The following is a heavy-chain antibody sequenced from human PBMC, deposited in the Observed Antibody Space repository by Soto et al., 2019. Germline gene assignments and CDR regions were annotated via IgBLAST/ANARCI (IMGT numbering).Heavy chain of an antibody. CDR3: ARTLPPYYYDSSGYYYVFAFDI. J-gene: IGHJ3*02. V-gene: IGHV5-51*01. CDR2: IYPGDSDT. CDR1: GYSFTSYW. Sequence: PGESLKISCKGSGYSFTSYWIGWVRQMPGKGLEWMGIIYPGDSDTRYSPSFQGQVTISADKSISTAYLRWSSLKASDTAMYYCARTLPPYYYDSSGYYYVFAFDIWGQGTMVTVSS. D-gene: IGHD3-22*01.